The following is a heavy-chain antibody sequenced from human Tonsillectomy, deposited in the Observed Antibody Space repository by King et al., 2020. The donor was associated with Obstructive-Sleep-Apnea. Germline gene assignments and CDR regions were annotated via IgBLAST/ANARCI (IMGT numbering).Heavy chain of an antibody. CDR3: ARESGDYLYYFDF. Sequence: VQLQESGPGLVKPSQTLSLTCAVSGGSFSSGGYSWNWIRQPPGKGLEWIGYIYYSGTTYYNPSLKSRVSISGDTSKNQFSLKLNSVTAADTAVYYCARESGDYLYYFDFWGRGTLVTVSS. CDR1: GGSFSSGGYS. D-gene: IGHD3-10*01. J-gene: IGHJ2*01. V-gene: IGHV4-30-4*07. CDR2: IYYSGTT.